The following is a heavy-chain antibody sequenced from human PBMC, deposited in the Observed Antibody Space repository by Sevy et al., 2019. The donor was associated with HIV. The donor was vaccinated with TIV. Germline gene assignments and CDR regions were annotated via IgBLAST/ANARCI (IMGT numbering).Heavy chain of an antibody. Sequence: GGSLRLSCTYSELGFSSHSFNWVRQAPGKGLEWISYISGIGTPISYLDSLRGRFTISRDNAKNSLFLQMNNLRDDDIAVYYDPRDLHWAFDQWGQGTLVTVSS. J-gene: IGHJ4*02. V-gene: IGHV3-48*02. D-gene: IGHD7-27*01. CDR3: PRDLHWAFDQ. CDR2: ISGIGTPI. CDR1: ELGFSSHS.